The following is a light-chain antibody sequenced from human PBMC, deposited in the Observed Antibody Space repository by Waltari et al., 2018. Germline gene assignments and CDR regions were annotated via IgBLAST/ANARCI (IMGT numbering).Light chain of an antibody. V-gene: IGKV4-1*01. CDR2: WAS. CDR3: QQYYSTIFT. Sequence: EIVLTQSPDTLSLFPGERAALTCKASQSIGSFLGWYQQKPGQPPKLLIYWASTRESGVPDRFSGSGSGTDFTLTISSLQAEDVAVYYCQQYYSTIFTFGPGTKVDIK. CDR1: QSIGSF. J-gene: IGKJ3*01.